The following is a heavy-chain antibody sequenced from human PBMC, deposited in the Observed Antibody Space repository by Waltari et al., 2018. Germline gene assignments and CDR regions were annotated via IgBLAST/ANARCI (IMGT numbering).Heavy chain of an antibody. Sequence: QIQLVQSGGEVKKPGASVNVSCTASGYMFRNFGIFWVRQAPGQGLEYMGWISAYNGNTNYAQNFQGRLTLTTDTSASTAYMELSSLTSDDTAVYFCARDRRDDNNSVRWLDPWGQGTLVTVSS. V-gene: IGHV1-18*01. CDR2: ISAYNGNT. J-gene: IGHJ5*02. CDR3: ARDRRDDNNSVRWLDP. D-gene: IGHD1-1*01. CDR1: GYMFRNFG.